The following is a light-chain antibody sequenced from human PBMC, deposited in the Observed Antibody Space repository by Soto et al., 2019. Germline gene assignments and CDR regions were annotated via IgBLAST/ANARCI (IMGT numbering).Light chain of an antibody. CDR3: QQSYNSPQT. J-gene: IGKJ1*01. Sequence: DIQMTQSPSTLSASVGDEVTITCRASQTIMTYLNWYQLKPGKPPRPLIYAASSLQSGVPSRFSGSGSGTDFTLTISSLQPEDFATYSCQQSYNSPQTFGRGTKV. CDR2: AAS. CDR1: QTIMTY. V-gene: IGKV1-39*01.